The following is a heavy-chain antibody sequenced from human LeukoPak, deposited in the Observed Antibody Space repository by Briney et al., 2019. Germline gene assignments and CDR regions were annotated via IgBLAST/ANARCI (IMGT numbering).Heavy chain of an antibody. CDR3: ANTLRAVVTNDYFDY. J-gene: IGHJ4*02. D-gene: IGHD2-21*02. CDR2: ISGSGGST. Sequence: GGSLRLSCAASGFTFSSYGMSWVRQAPGKGLEWVSAISGSGGSTYYADSVKGRFTISRDNSKNTLYLQMNSLRAEDTAVYYCANTLRAVVTNDYFDYWGQGTLVTVSS. CDR1: GFTFSSYG. V-gene: IGHV3-23*01.